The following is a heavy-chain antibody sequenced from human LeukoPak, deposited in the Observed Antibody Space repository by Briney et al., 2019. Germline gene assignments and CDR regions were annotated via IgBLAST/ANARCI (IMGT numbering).Heavy chain of an antibody. D-gene: IGHD2-2*01. J-gene: IGHJ5*02. CDR3: ARDRRYCSSTSCYFYWFDP. Sequence: ASVKVSCTASGGTFSSYAISWVRQAPGQGLEWMGGIIPIFGTANYAQKFQGRVTITADESTSTAYMELSSLRSEDTAVYYCARDRRYCSSTSCYFYWFDPWGQGTLVTVSS. CDR2: IIPIFGTA. V-gene: IGHV1-69*13. CDR1: GGTFSSYA.